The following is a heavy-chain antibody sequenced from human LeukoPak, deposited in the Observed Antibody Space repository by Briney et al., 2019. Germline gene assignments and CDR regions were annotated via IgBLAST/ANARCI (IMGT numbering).Heavy chain of an antibody. CDR2: IKGSGSYT. CDR3: AKAHIDGDGYYYFDY. Sequence: PGGSLRLSCAASGFTFSSYAMSWVRQAPGKGLEWVSDIKGSGSYTYYADSVKGRFTISRDNSKNKLYLQMNSLRAEDTAVYYCAKAHIDGDGYYYFDYWGQGTLVSVSS. V-gene: IGHV3-23*01. CDR1: GFTFSSYA. J-gene: IGHJ4*02. D-gene: IGHD3-22*01.